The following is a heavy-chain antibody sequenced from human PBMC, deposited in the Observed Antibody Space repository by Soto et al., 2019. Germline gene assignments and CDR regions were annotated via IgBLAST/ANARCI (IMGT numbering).Heavy chain of an antibody. J-gene: IGHJ6*02. Sequence: QGQLVQSGGEVKKSGASVKVSCKASGYTFSRYGMSWVRQAPGQGLEWMGWISGYNGDTNYAQKFQGRVTMTIDTSTTTAYRELRSLTSDDTAVYYCAKNGQPPYYYYGLDVWGQGTTGTVSS. CDR2: ISGYNGDT. CDR3: AKNGQPPYYYYGLDV. CDR1: GYTFSRYG. D-gene: IGHD2-8*01. V-gene: IGHV1-18*01.